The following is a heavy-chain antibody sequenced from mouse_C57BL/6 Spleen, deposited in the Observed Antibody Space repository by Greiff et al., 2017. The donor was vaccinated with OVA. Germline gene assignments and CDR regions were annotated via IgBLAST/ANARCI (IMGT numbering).Heavy chain of an antibody. CDR3: AGDYGSSFAY. CDR2: IDPSDSET. CDR1: GYTFTSYW. J-gene: IGHJ3*01. V-gene: IGHV1-52*01. D-gene: IGHD1-1*01. Sequence: QVQLKQPGAELVRPGSSVKLSCKASGYTFTSYWLHWVKQRPIQGLEWIGNIDPSDSETHYNRKFKDKATLTVDKSSSTAYMQLSSLTSEDSAVYYCAGDYGSSFAYWGQGTLVTVSA.